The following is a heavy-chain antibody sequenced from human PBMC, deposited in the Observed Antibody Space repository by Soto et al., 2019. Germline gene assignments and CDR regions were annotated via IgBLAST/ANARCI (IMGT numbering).Heavy chain of an antibody. V-gene: IGHV4-59*08. CDR2: IYYSGST. D-gene: IGHD2-15*01. CDR3: ARAGPRYCSGGSCYSGRDY. J-gene: IGHJ4*02. Sequence: SETLSLTCTVSGGSISSYYWSWIRQPPGKGLEWIGYIYYSGSTNYNPSLKSRVTISVDTSKNQFSLKLSSVTAADTAVYYCARAGPRYCSGGSCYSGRDYWRQGPLVTVSS. CDR1: GGSISSYY.